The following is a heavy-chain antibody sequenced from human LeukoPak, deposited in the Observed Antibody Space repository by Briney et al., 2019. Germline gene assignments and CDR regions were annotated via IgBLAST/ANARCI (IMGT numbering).Heavy chain of an antibody. CDR1: GFTFSSCE. D-gene: IGHD2-21*02. CDR3: ARDILAYCGGDCYSTPLSEY. V-gene: IGHV3-48*03. J-gene: IGHJ4*02. CDR2: ISSSGNNI. Sequence: GGSLRLSCGASGFTFSSCEMNWVRQAPGKGLEWVAYISSSGNNIYYADSVKGRFTVSRDNAKNSLYLQMNSLRAEDTAVYYCARDILAYCGGDCYSTPLSEYWGQGTLVTVSS.